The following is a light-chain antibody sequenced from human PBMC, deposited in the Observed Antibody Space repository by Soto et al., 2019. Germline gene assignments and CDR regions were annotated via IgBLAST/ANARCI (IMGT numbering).Light chain of an antibody. CDR1: QSVSSY. CDR2: DAS. V-gene: IGKV3-11*01. CDR3: QQRSSWPST. Sequence: EIVLTQSPVTLSLSPGERATLSCRASQSVSSYLAWYQQKPGQAPRLLIYDASNRATGIPARFSGSGSGTDFTLTISSLEPEDFAVDYCQQRSSWPSTFGGGTKVEIK. J-gene: IGKJ4*01.